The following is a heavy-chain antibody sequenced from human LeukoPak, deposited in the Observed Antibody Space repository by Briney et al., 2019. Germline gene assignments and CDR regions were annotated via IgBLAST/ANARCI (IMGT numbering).Heavy chain of an antibody. D-gene: IGHD2-2*01. CDR2: INHSGST. V-gene: IGHV4-34*01. CDR1: GGSFSGYY. J-gene: IGHJ5*02. Sequence: SETLSLTCAVYGGSFSGYYWSWIRQPPGKGLEWIGEINHSGSTNYNPSLKSRVTISVDTSKNQFPLKLSSVTAADTAVYYCARRTYQLLSYWFDPWGQGTLVTVSS. CDR3: ARRTYQLLSYWFDP.